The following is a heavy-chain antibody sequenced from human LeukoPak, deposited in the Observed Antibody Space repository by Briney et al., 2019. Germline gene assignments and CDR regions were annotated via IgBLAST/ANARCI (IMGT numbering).Heavy chain of an antibody. CDR2: IYTGDCDT. D-gene: IGHD5-24*01. CDR1: GCSFTSYW. Sequence: GGALQISSKGAGCSFTSYWIGWGRRQPGKGRVWRGIIYTGDCDTRYSPSFQGRVTISADKSINTAYLQWSSLKASDTAMYYCARRDGYNTLDYWGQGTLVTVSS. J-gene: IGHJ4*02. CDR3: ARRDGYNTLDY. V-gene: IGHV5-51*01.